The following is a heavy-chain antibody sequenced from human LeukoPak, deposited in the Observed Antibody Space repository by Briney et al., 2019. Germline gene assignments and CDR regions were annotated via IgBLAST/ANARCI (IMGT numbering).Heavy chain of an antibody. Sequence: GGSLRLSCAASGFTFSSYAMSWVRQAPGKGLEWVSTISGSGDSTYYADSVKGRFTISRDNSKDTLYLQMSSVRVDDTAVYYCARDQDYWGQGTLVTVSS. J-gene: IGHJ4*02. CDR1: GFTFSSYA. V-gene: IGHV3-23*01. CDR2: ISGSGDST. CDR3: ARDQDY.